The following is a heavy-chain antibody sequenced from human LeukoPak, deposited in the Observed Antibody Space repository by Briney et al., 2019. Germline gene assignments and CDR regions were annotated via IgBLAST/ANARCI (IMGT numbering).Heavy chain of an antibody. V-gene: IGHV3-23*01. CDR1: GFTLSSHA. CDR3: ARRVLSPAWYSNSYYFDS. J-gene: IGHJ4*02. D-gene: IGHD6-6*01. Sequence: GGSLRLSCAASGFTLSSHAMSWVRQAPAEGLEWASAISGRGGSTYYADSVKARFTISRDNSKNTLYLQMNSLSAEDTAVYYCARRVLSPAWYSNSYYFDSWGQGTLVTVSS. CDR2: ISGRGGST.